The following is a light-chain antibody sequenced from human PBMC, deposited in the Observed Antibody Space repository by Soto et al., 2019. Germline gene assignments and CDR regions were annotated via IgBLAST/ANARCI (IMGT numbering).Light chain of an antibody. J-gene: IGKJ3*01. CDR1: QSVSSSY. V-gene: IGKV3-20*01. CDR3: QQYGSSPRT. CDR2: GAS. Sequence: EIVLTQSPGTLSLSPGERATLSCRASQSVSSSYLAWYQQKPGQAPRRLIYGASSRATGIPDRFSGSGSATDFTPTISRLEPEDFAVYYCQQYGSSPRTFGPGTKVDIK.